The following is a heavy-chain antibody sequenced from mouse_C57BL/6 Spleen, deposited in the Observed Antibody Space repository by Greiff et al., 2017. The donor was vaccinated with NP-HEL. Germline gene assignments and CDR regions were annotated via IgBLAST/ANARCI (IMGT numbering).Heavy chain of an antibody. CDR3: ARFYEGYSAWFAY. CDR1: GFSLTSYA. D-gene: IGHD2-3*01. V-gene: IGHV2-9-1*01. CDR2: IWTGGGT. Sequence: QVQLKESGPGLVAPSQSLSITCTVSGFSLTSYAISWVRQPPGKGLEWLGVIWTGGGTNYNSDPKSRLSISKDNSKSQVCLKMNSLQTDDTARYYCARFYEGYSAWFAYWGQGTLVTVSA. J-gene: IGHJ3*01.